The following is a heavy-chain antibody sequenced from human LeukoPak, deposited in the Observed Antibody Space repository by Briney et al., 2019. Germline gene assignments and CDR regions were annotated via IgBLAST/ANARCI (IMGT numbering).Heavy chain of an antibody. CDR3: ARVSGSWDRGYFDY. CDR1: GGSINSDDYF. Sequence: PSQTLSLTCTVSGGSINSDDYFWSWIRQPPGKGLEWIGYIYYSGNTDYNPSLKSRVTISVDTSKNQFSLKLSSVTAADTAVYYCARVSGSWDRGYFDYWGQGTLVTVSS. CDR2: IYYSGNT. V-gene: IGHV4-30-4*01. J-gene: IGHJ4*02. D-gene: IGHD1-26*01.